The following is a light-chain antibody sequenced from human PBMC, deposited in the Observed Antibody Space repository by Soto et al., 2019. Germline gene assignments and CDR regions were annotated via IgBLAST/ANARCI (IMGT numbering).Light chain of an antibody. CDR2: DTS. J-gene: IGKJ4*01. Sequence: MTQSPSSLSASVGDRVTITCRASQGIGDTFAWYQHKPGQTPRLLIHDTSTRATGVPTRFSGSRSGAEFTLTINSLQSEDFAVYYCQPYNNWPLTFGGGTKV. V-gene: IGKV3-15*01. CDR1: QGIGDT. CDR3: QPYNNWPLT.